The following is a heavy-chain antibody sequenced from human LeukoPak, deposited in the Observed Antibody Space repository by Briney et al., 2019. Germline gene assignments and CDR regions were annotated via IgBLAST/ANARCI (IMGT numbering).Heavy chain of an antibody. CDR1: GYTFTGYY. D-gene: IGHD5-12*01. Sequence: ASVKVSCKASGYTFTGYYMHWVRQAPGQGLEWMGWINPNSGGTNYAQKFQGRVTMTRDTSISTAYMELSRLRSDDTAVYYCARDSELAWLRFGYWGQGTLVTVSS. CDR3: ARDSELAWLRFGY. CDR2: INPNSGGT. V-gene: IGHV1-2*02. J-gene: IGHJ4*02.